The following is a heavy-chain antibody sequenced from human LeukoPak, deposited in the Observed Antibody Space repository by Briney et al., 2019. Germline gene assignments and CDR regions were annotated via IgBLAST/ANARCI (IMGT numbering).Heavy chain of an antibody. CDR1: GFTFSSYA. Sequence: GGSLRLSCAASGFTFSSYAMNWVRQAPGKGLECVSNIRSGGGTTYYADSVKGRFTISRDNSRNTLYLQMNSLRAEDTAVYYCAKEGSGSYYDSWGQGTLVTVSS. CDR2: IRSGGGTT. D-gene: IGHD1-26*01. J-gene: IGHJ4*02. CDR3: AKEGSGSYYDS. V-gene: IGHV3-23*01.